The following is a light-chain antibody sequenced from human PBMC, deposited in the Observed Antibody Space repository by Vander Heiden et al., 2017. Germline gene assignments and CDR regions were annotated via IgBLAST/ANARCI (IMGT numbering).Light chain of an antibody. CDR1: SSDVGGYNY. Sequence: QSALTQPASVSGSPGLSITISCPGTSSDVGGYNYVSWYQQHPGKAPKLMIYDVSNRPSGVSNRFSGSKSGNTASLTISGLQAEDEADYYCSSYTSSSSYVFGTGTKVTVL. CDR3: SSYTSSSSYV. J-gene: IGLJ1*01. CDR2: DVS. V-gene: IGLV2-14*03.